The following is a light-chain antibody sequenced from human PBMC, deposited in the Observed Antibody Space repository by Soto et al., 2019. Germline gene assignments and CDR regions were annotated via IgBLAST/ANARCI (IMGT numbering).Light chain of an antibody. CDR1: SSNIGTNT. V-gene: IGLV1-44*01. J-gene: IGLJ2*01. Sequence: QSVLPQPPSASGTPGQGVTISCSGSSSNIGTNTVNWYQQLPGTAPKYLIQSNNQRPSGVPDRFSGSKSGASASLASSGLQAEDGSDYHCATWDDTLNGVIFGGGTNHTV. CDR2: SNN. CDR3: ATWDDTLNGVI.